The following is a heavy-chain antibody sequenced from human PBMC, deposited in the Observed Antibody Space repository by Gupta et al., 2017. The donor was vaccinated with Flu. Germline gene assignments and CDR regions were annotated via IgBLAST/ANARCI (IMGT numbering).Heavy chain of an antibody. V-gene: IGHV4-39*01. Sequence: QLQLQESGPGLVKPSETLSLTCTVPGGSISSSSYYWRWIRQPPGQGLELIGSIYYSGSTYYNPSLKSRVTISVDTSKNQFSLKLSSVTAAETAVYYCARVEYQLLYWDDSPYYFDYWGQGTLVTVSS. D-gene: IGHD2-2*02. CDR1: GGSISSSSYY. J-gene: IGHJ4*02. CDR2: IYYSGST. CDR3: ARVEYQLLYWDDSPYYFDY.